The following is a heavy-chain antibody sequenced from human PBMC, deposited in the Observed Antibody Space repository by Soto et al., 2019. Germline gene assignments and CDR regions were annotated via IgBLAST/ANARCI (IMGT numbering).Heavy chain of an antibody. D-gene: IGHD6-19*01. CDR2: ISAYNGNT. J-gene: IGHJ4*02. V-gene: IGHV1-18*04. CDR1: GYTFTSYG. CDR3: AISIRYSSCSNY. Sequence: ASVKVSCKASGYTFTSYGISWVRQAPGQGLEWMGWISAYNGNTNYAQKLRGRVTMTTDTSTSTAYMELRSLRSDDTAVYYCAISIRYSSCSNYWGQATLVPVSP.